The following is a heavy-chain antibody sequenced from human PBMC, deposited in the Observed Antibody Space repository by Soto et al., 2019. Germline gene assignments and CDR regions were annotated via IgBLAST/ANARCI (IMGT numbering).Heavy chain of an antibody. CDR2: IYSSGTT. J-gene: IGHJ4*02. D-gene: IGHD4-17*01. CDR1: GASISTSY. CDR3: GRDLGGAYGAFDH. Sequence: SETLSLTCTVSGASISTSYWSWIRLPPGKGLEWIGYIYSSGTTKYNPSLKSRVAISIDTSKNQFSLKLSSVTAADTAIYYCGRDLGGAYGAFDHWGQGTLVTVSS. V-gene: IGHV4-59*01.